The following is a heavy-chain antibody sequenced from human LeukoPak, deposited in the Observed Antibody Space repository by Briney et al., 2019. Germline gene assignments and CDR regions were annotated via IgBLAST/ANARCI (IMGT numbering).Heavy chain of an antibody. CDR2: IYYSGST. Sequence: SETLSLTCTVSGGSISSSSQYWGWIRQPPGKGLEWIGSIYYSGSTYYNPSLKRRVTISVDTSNNQFSLKLSSVTAADTAVYYCARTPGLSRYSSSSYWGQGTLVTVSS. D-gene: IGHD6-13*01. V-gene: IGHV4-39*01. J-gene: IGHJ1*01. CDR1: GGSISSSSQY. CDR3: ARTPGLSRYSSSSY.